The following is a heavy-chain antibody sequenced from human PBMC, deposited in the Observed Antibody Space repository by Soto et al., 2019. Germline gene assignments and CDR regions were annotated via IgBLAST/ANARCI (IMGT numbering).Heavy chain of an antibody. CDR3: ARGGAFCGGECYWRDAFDI. CDR1: GGSISSSSYY. D-gene: IGHD2-21*01. V-gene: IGHV4-39*01. Sequence: SETLSLTCTVSGGSISSSSYYWGWIRQPPGKGLEWIGSIYYSGSTYYNPSLKSRVTISVDTSKNQFSLKLASVTAADTAVYYCARGGAFCGGECYWRDAFDIWAQRTMDTCSS. CDR2: IYYSGST. J-gene: IGHJ3*02.